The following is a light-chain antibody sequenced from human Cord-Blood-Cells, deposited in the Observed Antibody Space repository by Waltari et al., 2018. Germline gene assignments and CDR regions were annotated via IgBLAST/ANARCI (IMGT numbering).Light chain of an antibody. Sequence: QSALTQPRSVSGSPGQSVTIPCPGTSSDVGGYNYVYWYQQHPGKAPTLMIYDVSKRPSGVPDRFSGSKSGNTASLTISGLQAEDEADYYCCSYAGSYTWVFGGGTKLTVL. V-gene: IGLV2-11*01. CDR3: CSYAGSYTWV. CDR1: SSDVGGYNY. CDR2: DVS. J-gene: IGLJ3*02.